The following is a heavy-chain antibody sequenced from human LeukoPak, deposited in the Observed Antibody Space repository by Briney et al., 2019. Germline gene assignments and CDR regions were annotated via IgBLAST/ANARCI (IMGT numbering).Heavy chain of an antibody. J-gene: IGHJ4*02. V-gene: IGHV3-23*01. D-gene: IGHD5/OR15-5a*01. CDR1: GFTFSSYA. CDR3: AKSRGDIVYTIFDY. Sequence: GRSLRLSCAASGFTFSSYAMSWVRQAPGKGLEWVSGISGSGGSTCYADSVKGRFTISRDNSKNSLYLQMNSLRAEGTAWYYCAKSRGDIVYTIFDYCSQGTLVTVSS. CDR2: ISGSGGST.